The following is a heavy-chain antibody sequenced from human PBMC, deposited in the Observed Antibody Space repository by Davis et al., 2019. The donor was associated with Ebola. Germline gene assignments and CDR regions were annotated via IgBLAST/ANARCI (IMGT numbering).Heavy chain of an antibody. V-gene: IGHV1-8*01. D-gene: IGHD6-6*01. Sequence: ASVKVSCKASGYTFTSYDINWVRQATGQGLEWMGWMNPNSGNTGYAQKFQGRVTMTRNTSISTAYIELSSLRSEDTAVYYCALAGDSSPGYNAFDIWGQGTMVTVSS. CDR2: MNPNSGNT. J-gene: IGHJ3*02. CDR1: GYTFTSYD. CDR3: ALAGDSSPGYNAFDI.